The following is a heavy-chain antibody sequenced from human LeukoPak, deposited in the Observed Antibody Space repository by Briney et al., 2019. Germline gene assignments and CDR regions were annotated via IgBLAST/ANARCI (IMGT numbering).Heavy chain of an antibody. CDR1: GGSISSYY. J-gene: IGHJ1*01. CDR2: IYYSGST. D-gene: IGHD2/OR15-2a*01. CDR3: ARALFYRSTEYFQH. Sequence: PSETLSLTCTVSGGSISSYYWSWIRQPPGKGLEWIGYIYYSGSTNYNPSLKSRVTISVDTSKNQFSLKLSSVTAADTAVYYCARALFYRSTEYFQHWGQGTLVTVSS. V-gene: IGHV4-59*01.